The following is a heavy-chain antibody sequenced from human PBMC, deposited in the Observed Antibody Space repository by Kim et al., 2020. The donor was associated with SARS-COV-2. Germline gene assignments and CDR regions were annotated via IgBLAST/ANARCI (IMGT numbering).Heavy chain of an antibody. Sequence: GGSLRLSCAASGFTFSSYAMSWVRQAPGKGLEWVSAISGSGGSTYYADSVKGRFTISRDNSKNTLYLQMNSLRAEDTAVYYCAKDQCSSTSCYLVGWFDPWGQGTLVTVSS. D-gene: IGHD2-2*01. CDR2: ISGSGGST. V-gene: IGHV3-23*01. CDR3: AKDQCSSTSCYLVGWFDP. CDR1: GFTFSSYA. J-gene: IGHJ5*02.